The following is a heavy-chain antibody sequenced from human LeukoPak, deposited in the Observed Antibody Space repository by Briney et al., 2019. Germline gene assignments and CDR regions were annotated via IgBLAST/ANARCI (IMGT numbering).Heavy chain of an antibody. CDR2: IYYSGST. CDR1: GGSISSSSYY. Sequence: SETLSLTCTVSGGSISSSSYYWGWIRQPPGKGLEWIGSIYYSGSTYYNPSLKSRVTISVDTSKNQFSLKLSSVTAADTAVYYCARHERAVVVAVNWFDPWGQGTLVTVSS. CDR3: ARHERAVVVAVNWFDP. V-gene: IGHV4-39*01. J-gene: IGHJ5*02. D-gene: IGHD2-15*01.